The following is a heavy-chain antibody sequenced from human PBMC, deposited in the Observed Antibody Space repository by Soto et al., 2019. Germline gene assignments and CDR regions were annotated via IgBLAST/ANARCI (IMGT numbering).Heavy chain of an antibody. D-gene: IGHD3-10*01. V-gene: IGHV4-59*01. CDR3: ARGRGFGEHYFDS. J-gene: IGHJ4*02. CDR2: FYHTGTS. CDR1: GGSISNFY. Sequence: QVQLQESGPGLVKPSETLSVTCSVSGGSISNFYWSWIRQPPGQGLEWIGYFYHTGTSDYNPSLKTRVTISVDTSKNQFSLKLSSVTAADTAVYYCARGRGFGEHYFDSWGQGTLVTASS.